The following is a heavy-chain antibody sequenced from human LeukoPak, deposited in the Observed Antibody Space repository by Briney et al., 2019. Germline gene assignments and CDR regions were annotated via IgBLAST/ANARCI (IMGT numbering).Heavy chain of an antibody. D-gene: IGHD2-15*01. Sequence: PGGSLRLSCSASGFPFSSYAMHWVRQAPGKGLEYVSAISDSGGSTYADSVKGRFTISRDNSKNTLYLQMSSLRAEDTAVYFCVRGYSFGPYGMDVWGQGTTVTVSS. J-gene: IGHJ6*02. CDR3: VRGYSFGPYGMDV. CDR2: ISDSGGST. V-gene: IGHV3-64D*09. CDR1: GFPFSSYA.